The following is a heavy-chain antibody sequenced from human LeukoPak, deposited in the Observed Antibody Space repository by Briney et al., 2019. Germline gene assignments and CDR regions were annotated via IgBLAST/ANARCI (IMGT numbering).Heavy chain of an antibody. V-gene: IGHV3-74*01. CDR2: INSDGSST. CDR1: GFTFSSYW. J-gene: IGHJ4*02. CDR3: ARGFSSAYYHFDY. Sequence: GGSLRLSCAASGFTFSSYWMHWVRQAPGKGLVWVSRINSDGSSTSYTDSVKGRFTISRDNAKNTLYLQMNSLGAEDTAVYYCARGFSSAYYHFDYWGQGTLATVSS. D-gene: IGHD3-22*01.